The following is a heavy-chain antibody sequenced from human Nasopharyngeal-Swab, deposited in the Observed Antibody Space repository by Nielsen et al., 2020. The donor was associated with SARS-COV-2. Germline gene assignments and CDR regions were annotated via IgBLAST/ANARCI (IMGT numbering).Heavy chain of an antibody. J-gene: IGHJ4*02. CDR1: GFTFSSYA. Sequence: GESLKISCAASGFTFSSYAMYWVRQAPGKGLEWVAVILYDGKIKYYAVSMKGRFTISRDNSRNTVYLEMNSLRADDTAVYYCATFAVRHPPCPQVDSWGQGTLVTVSS. CDR3: ATFAVRHPPCPQVDS. V-gene: IGHV3-33*01. CDR2: ILYDGKIK. D-gene: IGHD6-6*01.